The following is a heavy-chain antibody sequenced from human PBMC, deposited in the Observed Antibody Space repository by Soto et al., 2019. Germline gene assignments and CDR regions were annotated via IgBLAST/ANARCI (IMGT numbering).Heavy chain of an antibody. Sequence: LRLSCAASGFTFSSYAMSWVRQAPGKGLEWVSAISGSGGSTYYADSVKGRFTISRDNSKNTLYLQMNSLRAEDTAVYYCAKESREYYYDSSGSIDYWGQGTLVTVSS. CDR1: GFTFSSYA. D-gene: IGHD3-22*01. V-gene: IGHV3-23*01. CDR3: AKESREYYYDSSGSIDY. J-gene: IGHJ4*02. CDR2: ISGSGGST.